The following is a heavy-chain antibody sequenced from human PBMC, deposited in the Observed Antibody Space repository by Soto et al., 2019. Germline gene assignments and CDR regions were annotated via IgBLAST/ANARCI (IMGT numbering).Heavy chain of an antibody. J-gene: IGHJ4*02. V-gene: IGHV4-61*08. Sequence: SETLSLTCTVSGGSISSGGYYWSWIRQHPGKGLEWIGYIYYSGSTNYNPSLKSRVTISVDTSKNQFSLKLSSVTAADTAVYYCAVYEPRWGTSDFGYWGQGTLVTVSS. CDR1: GGSISSGGYY. D-gene: IGHD3-16*01. CDR3: AVYEPRWGTSDFGY. CDR2: IYYSGST.